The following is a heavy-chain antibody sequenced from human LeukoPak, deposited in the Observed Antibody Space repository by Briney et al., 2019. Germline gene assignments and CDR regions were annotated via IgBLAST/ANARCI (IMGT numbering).Heavy chain of an antibody. CDR3: SRNLYYSGPGSYYSDY. CDR2: IRSKTYGGTT. Sequence: SLRLSCTTSGCTFGDYGMSWVRQAPGKGLEWVGLIRSKTYGGTTEYAASVEGRFTISRDDSKTIAYLQMNSLKTEDTAVYYCSRNLYYSGPGSYYSDYWGQGTLVTVSS. V-gene: IGHV3-49*04. CDR1: GCTFGDYG. J-gene: IGHJ4*02. D-gene: IGHD3-10*01.